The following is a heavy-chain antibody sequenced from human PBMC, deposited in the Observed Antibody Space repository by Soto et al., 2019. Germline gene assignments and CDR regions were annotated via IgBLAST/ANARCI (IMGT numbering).Heavy chain of an antibody. CDR3: ARGDATKIVVTTYYGMDV. CDR2: IIPVFGTA. J-gene: IGHJ6*02. V-gene: IGHV1-69*13. Sequence: SVKVSCKASGGSLSSSGSSWVRQAPGQGLEWMGGIIPVFGTANYAQKFQGRVTITADESTSIVYMDVTSLRSEDTAVYYCARGDATKIVVTTYYGMDVWGQGTTVTVSS. D-gene: IGHD4-17*01. CDR1: GGSLSSSG.